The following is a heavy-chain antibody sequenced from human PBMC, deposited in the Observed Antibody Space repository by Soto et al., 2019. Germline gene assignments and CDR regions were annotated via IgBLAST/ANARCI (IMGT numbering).Heavy chain of an antibody. D-gene: IGHD3-10*01. Sequence: QVQLVQSGAEVKKPGSSVKVSCKASGGTFSSYAISWVRQAPGQGLEWMGGIIPIFGTANYAQKFQGRVTITADKSTSTAYMELSSLRSDDTAVYYCAREGYYGSGSLGFYYGMDVWVQGTTVTVSS. CDR2: IIPIFGTA. CDR1: GGTFSSYA. V-gene: IGHV1-69*06. CDR3: AREGYYGSGSLGFYYGMDV. J-gene: IGHJ6*02.